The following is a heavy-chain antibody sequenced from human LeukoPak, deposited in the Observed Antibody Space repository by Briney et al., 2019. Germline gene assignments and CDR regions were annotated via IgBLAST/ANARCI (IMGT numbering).Heavy chain of an antibody. Sequence: SETLSLTCSVSGVSINTYYWSWIRQPPGKGLEWIGYIHYSGGIKYNPSLKSRVTISVDTSKNQFSLKLKSVTAADTAVYYCARDKGSYGAHFDYWGQGILVTVSS. J-gene: IGHJ4*02. CDR1: GVSINTYY. CDR2: IHYSGGI. V-gene: IGHV4-59*01. D-gene: IGHD4-17*01. CDR3: ARDKGSYGAHFDY.